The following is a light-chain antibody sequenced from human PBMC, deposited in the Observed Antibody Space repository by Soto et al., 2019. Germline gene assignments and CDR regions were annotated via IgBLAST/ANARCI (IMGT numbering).Light chain of an antibody. CDR1: SSNIGNNY. CDR2: RDT. CDR3: AAWDGSLSVVL. V-gene: IGLV1-47*02. Sequence: QSVLTQPPSVSAAPGQKVTISCSGSSSNIGNNYVSWYQHIPGTAPKLLLYRDTERPAGVPDRFSGSKSGTSASLTISGLQSEDEAEYYCAAWDGSLSVVLFGGGTKVTVL. J-gene: IGLJ2*01.